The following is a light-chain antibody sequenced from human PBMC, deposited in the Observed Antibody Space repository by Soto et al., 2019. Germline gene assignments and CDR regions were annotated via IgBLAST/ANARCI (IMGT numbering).Light chain of an antibody. Sequence: ALTQPASVSGSPGQSITISCTGTSSDVGSYNLVSWYQQHPGKAPKLMIYEGSKRPSGVSNRFSASKSGNTASLTISGLQAEDEADYYCCSYAGSSPHVVFGGGTKLTVL. CDR1: SSDVGSYNL. J-gene: IGLJ2*01. V-gene: IGLV2-23*01. CDR3: CSYAGSSPHVV. CDR2: EGS.